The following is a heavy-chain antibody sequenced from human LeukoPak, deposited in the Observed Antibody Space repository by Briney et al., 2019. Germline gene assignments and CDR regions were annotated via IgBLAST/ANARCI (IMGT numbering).Heavy chain of an antibody. CDR3: ARGVVVVPAAPDAFDI. J-gene: IGHJ3*02. CDR2: INSDGSST. CDR1: GFTFSSYW. V-gene: IGHV3-74*01. D-gene: IGHD2-2*01. Sequence: GGSLRLSCAASGFTFSSYWMHWVRQAPGKGLVWVSRINSDGSSTSYADSVKGRFTISGDNAKNTLYLQMNSLRAEDTAVYYCARGVVVVPAAPDAFDIWGQGTMVTVSS.